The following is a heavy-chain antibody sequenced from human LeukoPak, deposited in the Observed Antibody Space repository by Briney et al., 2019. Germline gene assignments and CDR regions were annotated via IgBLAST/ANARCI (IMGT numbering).Heavy chain of an antibody. J-gene: IGHJ6*03. CDR3: ARRTTVTTPSVAYYYYYMDV. D-gene: IGHD4-11*01. CDR1: GGSISSYY. CDR2: IYYSGST. Sequence: ASETLSLTCTVSGGSISSYYWSWIRQPPGKGLEWIGYIYYSGSTNYNPSLKSRVTISVDTSKNQFSLKLSSVTAADTAVYYCARRTTVTTPSVAYYYYYMDVWGKRTTVTVSS. V-gene: IGHV4-59*01.